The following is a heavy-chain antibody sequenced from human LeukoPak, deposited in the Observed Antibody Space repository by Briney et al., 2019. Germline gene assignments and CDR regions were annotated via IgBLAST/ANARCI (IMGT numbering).Heavy chain of an antibody. CDR2: INPNSGGT. CDR3: ARDQVGYYDILTGYYYFDY. J-gene: IGHJ4*02. CDR1: GYTFTGYY. Sequence: GPVKVSCKASGYTFTGYYMHWVRQAPGQGLEWMGWINPNSGGTNYAQKFRGRVTMTRDTSISTAYMELSRLRSDDTAVYYCARDQVGYYDILTGYYYFDYWGQGTLVTVSS. D-gene: IGHD3-9*01. V-gene: IGHV1-2*02.